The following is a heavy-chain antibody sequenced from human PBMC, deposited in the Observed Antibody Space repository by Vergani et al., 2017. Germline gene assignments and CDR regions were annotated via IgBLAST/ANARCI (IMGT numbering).Heavy chain of an antibody. D-gene: IGHD3-22*01. CDR2: INHSGST. J-gene: IGHJ4*02. Sequence: QVQLQQWGAGLLKPSETLSLTCAVYGGSFSGYYWSWIRQPPGKGLEWIGEINHSGSTNYNPSLKSRVTISVDTSKNQFSLKLSSVTAADTAVYYCARGINVWYYYDSSGYYFDYWGQGTLVTVSS. CDR1: GGSFSGYY. CDR3: ARGINVWYYYDSSGYYFDY. V-gene: IGHV4-34*01.